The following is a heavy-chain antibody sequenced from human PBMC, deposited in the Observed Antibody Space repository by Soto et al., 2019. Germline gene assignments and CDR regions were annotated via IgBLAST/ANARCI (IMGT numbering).Heavy chain of an antibody. CDR2: ISGSGGST. CDR1: GFTFSSYA. J-gene: IGHJ6*02. D-gene: IGHD2-2*01. V-gene: IGHV3-23*01. CDR3: AKDLPSCSSTSCYAEPAYYYGMDV. Sequence: EVQLLESGGGLVQPGGSLRLSCAASGFTFSSYAMSWVRQAPGKGLEWVSAISGSGGSTYYADSVKGRFTISRANSKNTLYLQMNTLRAEDPAVYYCAKDLPSCSSTSCYAEPAYYYGMDVWGQGTTVTVSS.